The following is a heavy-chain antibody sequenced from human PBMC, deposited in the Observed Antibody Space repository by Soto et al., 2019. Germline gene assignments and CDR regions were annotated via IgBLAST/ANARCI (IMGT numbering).Heavy chain of an antibody. CDR2: IIPILGTA. CDR1: GGTFNSYF. V-gene: IGHV1-69*01. CDR3: FRPPDPLRYEGDF. D-gene: IGHD3-16*02. Sequence: VQLVQSGPEVKKPGSSVKVSCKASGGTFNSYFITWVRQAPGQGLEWIGGIIPILGTANYAQRFQGRLTITADEATGTAFMEVSALRLDDTAVYYCFRPPDPLRYEGDFWGQGTLVTVSA. J-gene: IGHJ4*02.